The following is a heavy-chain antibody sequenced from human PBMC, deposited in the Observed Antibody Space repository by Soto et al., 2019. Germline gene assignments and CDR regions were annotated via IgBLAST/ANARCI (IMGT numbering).Heavy chain of an antibody. J-gene: IGHJ4*02. CDR2: IYYSGST. D-gene: IGHD3-22*01. Sequence: SETLSLTCTVSGGSISSYYWRWIRQPPGKGLEWIGYIYYSGSTNYNPSLKSRVTISVDTSKNQFSLKLSSVTAADTAVYYCARVTHSYYYDSSGNHIYYFDYWGQGTLVTVS. V-gene: IGHV4-59*01. CDR1: GGSISSYY. CDR3: ARVTHSYYYDSSGNHIYYFDY.